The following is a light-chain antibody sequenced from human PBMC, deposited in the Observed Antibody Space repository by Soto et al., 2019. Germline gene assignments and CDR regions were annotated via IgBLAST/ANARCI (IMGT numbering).Light chain of an antibody. V-gene: IGLV2-14*01. CDR3: SSYISSSTPYV. Sequence: QSVLTQPASVSGSLGQSITISCTGTSSDVGGYNYVSWYRQHPGKAPKLMIYDVSNRPSGVSNRFSGSKSGNTASLTISGLQAEDEADYYCSSYISSSTPYVFGTGTKVTVL. J-gene: IGLJ1*01. CDR1: SSDVGGYNY. CDR2: DVS.